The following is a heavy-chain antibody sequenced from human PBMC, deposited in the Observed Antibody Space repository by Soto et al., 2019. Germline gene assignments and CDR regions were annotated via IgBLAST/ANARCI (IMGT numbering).Heavy chain of an antibody. CDR3: ARSSRVLLWFGELSPPDY. CDR1: GYSFTSYW. V-gene: IGHV5-51*01. CDR2: IYPGDSDT. J-gene: IGHJ4*02. Sequence: PGESLKISCKGSGYSFTSYWIGWVRQMPGKGLEWMGLIYPGDSDTRYSPSFQGQVTISADKSISTAYLQWSSLKALDTAMYYCARSSRVLLWFGELSPPDYWGQGTLVTVSS. D-gene: IGHD3-10*01.